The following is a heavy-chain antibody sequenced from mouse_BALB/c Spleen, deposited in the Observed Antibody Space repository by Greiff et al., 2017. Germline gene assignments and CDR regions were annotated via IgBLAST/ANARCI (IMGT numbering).Heavy chain of an antibody. CDR3: ARRTWYFDV. Sequence: EVKLQESGPGLVKPSQSLSLTCTVTGYSITSDYAWNWIRQFPGNKLEWMGYISYSGSTSYNPSLKSRISITRDTSKNQFFLQLNSVTTEDTATYYCARRTWYFDVWGAGTTVTVSS. CDR2: ISYSGST. J-gene: IGHJ1*01. CDR1: GYSITSDYA. V-gene: IGHV3-2*02.